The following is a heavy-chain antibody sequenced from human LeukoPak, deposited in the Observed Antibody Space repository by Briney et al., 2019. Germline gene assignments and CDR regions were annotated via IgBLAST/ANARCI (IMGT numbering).Heavy chain of an antibody. J-gene: IGHJ4*02. D-gene: IGHD2-2*01. CDR2: IYSGGRT. V-gene: IGHV3-53*01. CDR1: GFTLSIYY. Sequence: GGSLRLSCAASGFTLSIYYMTWVRQAPGKGLECVSVIYSGGRTSYADSVKGRFSVSRDNSTNTLSLQMNSLRAEDTAMYYCARGLGYCTSTTCLLPFDYWGQGTLVTVSS. CDR3: ARGLGYCTSTTCLLPFDY.